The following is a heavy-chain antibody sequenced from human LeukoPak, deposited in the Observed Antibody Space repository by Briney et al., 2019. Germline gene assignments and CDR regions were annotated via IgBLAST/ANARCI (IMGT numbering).Heavy chain of an antibody. CDR1: GFTFSSYW. J-gene: IGHJ1*01. D-gene: IGHD1-26*01. CDR3: AASIVGLTYDEHFEH. CDR2: INTDGSST. Sequence: GGSLRLSCAASGFTFSSYWMHWVRQAPGKGLVWVSRINTDGSSTSYADSVKGRFTISRDISRNTLYLQMNSLRAEDTAVYYCAASIVGLTYDEHFEHWGQGTLVTVSS. V-gene: IGHV3-74*01.